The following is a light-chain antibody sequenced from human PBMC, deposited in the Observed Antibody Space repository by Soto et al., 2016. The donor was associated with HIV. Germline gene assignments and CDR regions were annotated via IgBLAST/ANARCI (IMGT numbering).Light chain of an antibody. V-gene: IGLV3-1*01. Sequence: SYELTQPPSVSVSPGQAASITCSGDKLGDKYVSWYQQRPGQSPVLVIYQDNKRPSGIPERFSGSTSGNTATLTISGTQAMDEADYYCQAWDISTADVVFGGGTKLTVL. CDR1: KLGDKY. CDR2: QDN. J-gene: IGLJ2*01. CDR3: QAWDISTADVV.